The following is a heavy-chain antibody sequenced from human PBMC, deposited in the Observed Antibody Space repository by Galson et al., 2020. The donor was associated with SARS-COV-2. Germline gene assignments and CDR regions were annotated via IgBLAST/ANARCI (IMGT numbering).Heavy chain of an antibody. V-gene: IGHV3-66*01. J-gene: IGHJ2*01. D-gene: IGHD6-13*01. CDR3: ATDKSSSNWYESYWYLDL. CDR1: GFTVTSNY. CDR2: IYSGGAT. Sequence: GGSLRLSCAASGFTVTSNYMSWVRQAPGKGLEWVSVIYSGGATYYADSVRGRFTISRDNSKNTVYLQMDRLRAEDTALYYCATDKSSSNWYESYWYLDLWGRGSLVTVSS.